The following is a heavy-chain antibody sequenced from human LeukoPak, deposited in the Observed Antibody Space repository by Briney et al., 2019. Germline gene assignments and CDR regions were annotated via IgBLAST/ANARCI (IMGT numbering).Heavy chain of an antibody. J-gene: IGHJ4*02. CDR2: ISGSGGST. CDR3: AKDLGTYYYDSSGYYPFDY. D-gene: IGHD3-22*01. CDR1: GFTFSNYA. V-gene: IGHV3-23*01. Sequence: GGSLRLSCAASGFTFSNYAINWVRQAPGKGLEWVSAISGSGGSTYYADSVKGRFTISRDNSKNTLYLQMNSLRAEDTAVYYCAKDLGTYYYDSSGYYPFDYWGQGTLVTVSS.